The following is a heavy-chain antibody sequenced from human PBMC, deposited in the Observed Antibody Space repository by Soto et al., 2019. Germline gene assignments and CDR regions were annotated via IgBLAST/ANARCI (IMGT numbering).Heavy chain of an antibody. CDR2: IYHSGGT. V-gene: IGHV4-4*02. J-gene: IGHJ5*02. CDR3: ARVWTTVNNWFDP. Sequence: QVQLQESGPGLVKPSGTLSLTCAVSGGSISSSNWWSWVRQPPGKGLEWIGEIYHSGGTYYNPSLKSRVTITVDKSKSHLSLKLSSVPAADTAVYYGARVWTTVNNWFDPWRQGTLVTVSS. CDR1: GGSISSSNW. D-gene: IGHD4-17*01.